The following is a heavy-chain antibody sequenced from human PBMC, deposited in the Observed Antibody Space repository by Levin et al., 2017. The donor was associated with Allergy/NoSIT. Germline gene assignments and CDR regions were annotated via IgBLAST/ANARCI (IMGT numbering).Heavy chain of an antibody. Sequence: GESLKISCAASGFTFSSYWIHWVRQVPGKGLVWVSRINSDGSSTSYADSVKGRFTISRDDAKRTVYLQMNSLRGEDTAVYYCAFPGGGLAYDIWGQGTMVTGSS. V-gene: IGHV3-74*01. J-gene: IGHJ3*02. CDR3: AFPGGGLAYDI. D-gene: IGHD5-12*01. CDR2: INSDGSST. CDR1: GFTFSSYW.